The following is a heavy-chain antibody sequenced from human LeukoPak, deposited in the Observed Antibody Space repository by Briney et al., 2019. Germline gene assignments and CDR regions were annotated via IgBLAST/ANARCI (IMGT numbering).Heavy chain of an antibody. Sequence: PGGSLRLSCAASGFIFSTYGMHWVRQAPGKGLEWVAFIRYDGSDKYYADSVKGRFTISRDNSKNTLYLQMNSLRAEDTAVYYCARSMAAAASYYYYYMDVWGKGTTVTVSS. D-gene: IGHD6-13*01. CDR1: GFIFSTYG. CDR2: IRYDGSDK. V-gene: IGHV3-30*02. J-gene: IGHJ6*03. CDR3: ARSMAAAASYYYYYMDV.